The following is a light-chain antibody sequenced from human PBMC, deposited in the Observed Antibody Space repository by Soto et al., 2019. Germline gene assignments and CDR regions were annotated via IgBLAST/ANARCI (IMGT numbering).Light chain of an antibody. CDR1: SSDIDAYNY. Sequence: QSVLTQPASVSGSPGQSITISCTGSSSDIDAYNYVSWYQQHPGKAPKLMISEVSNRPSGVSNRFSGSKSGNTASLTISGLQPEDEADYYCSSYTTSVTLLYVFGTGTKATVL. V-gene: IGLV2-14*01. J-gene: IGLJ1*01. CDR3: SSYTTSVTLLYV. CDR2: EVS.